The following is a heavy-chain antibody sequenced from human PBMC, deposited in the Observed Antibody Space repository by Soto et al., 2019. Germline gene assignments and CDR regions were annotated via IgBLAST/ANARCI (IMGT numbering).Heavy chain of an antibody. V-gene: IGHV3-48*03. CDR3: ARVGRPVRQYGSGECIDY. J-gene: IGHJ4*02. CDR1: GFTFSSYE. Sequence: VQLVESGGGLVQPGGSLRISCAASGFTFSSYEMTWVRQAPGKGLEWFSYISYSGTITHYTDSVKGRFNISRDNAKNSLYLQINSLRADDTAVYYCARVGRPVRQYGSGECIDYWGQGTLVTVSS. CDR2: ISYSGTIT. D-gene: IGHD3-10*01.